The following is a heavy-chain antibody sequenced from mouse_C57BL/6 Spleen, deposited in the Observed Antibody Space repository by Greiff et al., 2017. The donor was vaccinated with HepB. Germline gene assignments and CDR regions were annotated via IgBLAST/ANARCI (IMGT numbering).Heavy chain of an antibody. CDR2: ISYDGSN. Sequence: EVKLMESGPGLVKPSQSLSLTCSVTGYSITSGYYWNWIRQFPGNKLEWMGYISYDGSNNYNPSLKNRISITRDTSKNQFFLKLNSVTTEDTATYYCARENSSGYVAMDYWGQGTSVTVSS. CDR1: GYSITSGYY. D-gene: IGHD3-2*02. J-gene: IGHJ4*01. CDR3: ARENSSGYVAMDY. V-gene: IGHV3-6*01.